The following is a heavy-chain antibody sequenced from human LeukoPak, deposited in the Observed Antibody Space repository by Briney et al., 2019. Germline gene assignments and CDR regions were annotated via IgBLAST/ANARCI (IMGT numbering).Heavy chain of an antibody. Sequence: ASVKVSCKASGGTFSSYAICWVRQAPGQGLEWMGRIIPILGIANYAQKFQGRVTITADKSTSTAYMELSSLRSEDTAVYYCARGSYYDSSGSPPGYWGQGTLVTVSS. CDR1: GGTFSSYA. CDR3: ARGSYYDSSGSPPGY. V-gene: IGHV1-69*04. D-gene: IGHD3-22*01. CDR2: IIPILGIA. J-gene: IGHJ4*02.